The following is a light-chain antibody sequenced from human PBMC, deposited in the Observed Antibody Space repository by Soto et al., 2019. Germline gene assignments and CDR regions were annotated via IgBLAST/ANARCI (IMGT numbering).Light chain of an antibody. V-gene: IGKV1-39*01. CDR1: HSISSY. J-gene: IGKJ5*01. CDR3: EQSYSSAIV. CDR2: AAF. Sequence: DIHMTQYPSSLAASVGDRVTITCRASHSISSYLNWYPQKPGPAPKLLIYAAFSLQRGVRSRVRGRGSGTDFTLTISSMQSGDFETYYCEQSYSSAIVLGQGTRVEI.